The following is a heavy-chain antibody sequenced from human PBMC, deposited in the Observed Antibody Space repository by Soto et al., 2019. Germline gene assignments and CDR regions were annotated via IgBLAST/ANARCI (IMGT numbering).Heavy chain of an antibody. J-gene: IGHJ4*02. Sequence: SETLSLTCTVSGGSVSSGSYYWSWLRQPPGQGLEWFGYIYYSGSTNYNPSLKSRVTISVDTSKNQFSLKLSSVTAADTAVYYCARYGSSTSCYYFDYWGQGTLVTVSS. D-gene: IGHD2-2*01. CDR2: IYYSGST. CDR3: ARYGSSTSCYYFDY. V-gene: IGHV4-61*01. CDR1: GGSVSSGSYY.